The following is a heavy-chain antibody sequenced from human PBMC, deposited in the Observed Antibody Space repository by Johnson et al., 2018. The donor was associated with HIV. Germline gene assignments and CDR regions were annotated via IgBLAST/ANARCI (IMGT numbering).Heavy chain of an antibody. CDR2: ISGPGGST. J-gene: IGHJ3*02. CDR3: ARDSRAFDI. CDR1: GFTFSDYA. Sequence: VQLVESGGGLVEPGGSLRLSCAASGFTFSDYAMSWVRQAPGKGLEWVSTISGPGGSTYYPDSMKGRFTISRDNSMNTLYLQMNSLRAEDTAVYYCARDSRAFDIWGQGTMVTVSS. V-gene: IGHV3-23*04.